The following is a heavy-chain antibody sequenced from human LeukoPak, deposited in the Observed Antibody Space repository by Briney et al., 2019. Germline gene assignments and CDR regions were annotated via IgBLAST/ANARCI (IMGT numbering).Heavy chain of an antibody. J-gene: IGHJ4*02. D-gene: IGHD6-19*01. Sequence: PGGSLRLSCAASGFTVSSNYMSWVRQAPGKGLEWVSVIYSGGSTYYADSVKGRFTISRDNSKNTLYLQMNSLRAEDTAVYYCAGDSSGWYADAWGPFDYWGQGTLVTVSS. V-gene: IGHV3-53*01. CDR3: AGDSSGWYADAWGPFDY. CDR2: IYSGGST. CDR1: GFTVSSNY.